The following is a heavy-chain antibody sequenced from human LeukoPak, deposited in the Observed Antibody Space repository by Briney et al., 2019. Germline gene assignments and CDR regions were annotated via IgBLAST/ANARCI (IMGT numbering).Heavy chain of an antibody. CDR2: IYYSGST. Sequence: PSETLSLTCTVSGGSISSYYWSWIRQPPGKGLEWIGYIYYSGSTNYNPSLKSRVTISVDTSKNQFSLKLSSVTAADTAVYYCARSALDSSSWPDYWGQGTLVTVSS. CDR3: ARSALDSSSWPDY. J-gene: IGHJ4*02. CDR1: GGSISSYY. V-gene: IGHV4-59*01. D-gene: IGHD6-13*01.